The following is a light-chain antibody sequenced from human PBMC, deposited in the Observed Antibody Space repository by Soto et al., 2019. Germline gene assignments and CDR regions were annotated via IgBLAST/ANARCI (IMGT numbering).Light chain of an antibody. CDR3: HQYGASPQT. Sequence: IVLTESPGTLSLSPGERATLSCRASQSVSNYLAWYQRKPGQAPRLLIYGASSRATGIPDRFSGSGSGTDFTLTISRLEPEDFAVYYCHQYGASPQTFGQGTKVDIK. V-gene: IGKV3-20*01. J-gene: IGKJ1*01. CDR1: QSVSNY. CDR2: GAS.